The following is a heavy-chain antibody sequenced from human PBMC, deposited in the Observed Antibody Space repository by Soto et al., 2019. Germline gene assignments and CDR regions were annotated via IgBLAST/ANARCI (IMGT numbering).Heavy chain of an antibody. CDR2: IYHSGST. D-gene: IGHD5-12*01. Sequence: QVQLQESGPGLVKPSGTLSLTCAVSGGSINNSDWWSWVRQPPGKGLEWIGEIYHSGSTTYNPSLKSRVTMSVDKSKNQFSLKLSSVTAADTAVYYCAKIKDDSGYPLIDYWGQGTLVTVSS. V-gene: IGHV4-4*02. CDR3: AKIKDDSGYPLIDY. CDR1: GGSINNSDW. J-gene: IGHJ4*02.